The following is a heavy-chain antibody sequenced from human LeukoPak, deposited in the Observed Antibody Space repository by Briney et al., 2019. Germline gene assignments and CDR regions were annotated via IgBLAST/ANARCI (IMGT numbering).Heavy chain of an antibody. V-gene: IGHV3-49*03. CDR3: TREIRYFDWFQADY. J-gene: IGHJ4*02. D-gene: IGHD3-9*01. CDR1: GFTFGDHS. Sequence: GGSLRLSCTASGFTFGDHSVSWFRQAPGKGLEWAGFIRSKAYGGTAEYAASVKGRFTISRDDSKSVAYLQMDSLKTEDTAVYYCTREIRYFDWFQADYWGQGTLVTVSS. CDR2: IRSKAYGGTA.